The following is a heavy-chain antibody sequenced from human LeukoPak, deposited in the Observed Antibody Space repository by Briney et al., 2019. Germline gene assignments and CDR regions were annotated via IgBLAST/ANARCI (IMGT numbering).Heavy chain of an antibody. CDR3: ARTRRSYGPPYYFDY. CDR1: GGSFSGYY. CDR2: INHSGST. Sequence: SETLSLTCAVYGGSFSGYYWSWIRQPPGKGLEWIGEINHSGSTNYNPSLKSRVTISVDTSKNQFSLKLSSVTAADTAVYYCARTRRSYGPPYYFDYWGQGTLVTVSS. J-gene: IGHJ4*02. D-gene: IGHD5-18*01. V-gene: IGHV4-34*01.